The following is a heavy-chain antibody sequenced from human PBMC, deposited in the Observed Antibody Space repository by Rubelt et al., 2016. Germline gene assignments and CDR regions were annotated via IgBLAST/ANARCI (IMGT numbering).Heavy chain of an antibody. CDR1: GGSISGYY. J-gene: IGHJ5*02. D-gene: IGHD3-10*01. CDR3: ARVVGYGAGSFNWFDP. CDR2: IYYSGST. Sequence: QVQLRESGPGLVKPSETLSLTCTVSGGSISGYYWSWVRQPPGKGLEWIGHIYYSGSTNYNPSLKSRVTISVDKSKNQFHLELGLVTASDTAVYDCARVVGYGAGSFNWFDPWGQGTLVTVSS. V-gene: IGHV4-59*12.